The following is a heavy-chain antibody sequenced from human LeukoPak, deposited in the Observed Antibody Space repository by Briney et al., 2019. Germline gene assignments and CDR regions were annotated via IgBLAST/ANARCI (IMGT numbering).Heavy chain of an antibody. CDR1: GATFTSYT. D-gene: IGHD1-1*01. CDR3: ARCGRGQLEPIYDAFDI. V-gene: IGHV1-69*05. CDR2: IIPIFGTA. J-gene: IGHJ3*02. Sequence: ASVKLSCKASGATFTSYTISWVRQGPGQGLEWVGGIIPIFGTANYAQKFQGRVTITTDESTSTAYMELSSLRSEDTAVYYCARCGRGQLEPIYDAFDIWGQGTMVTVSS.